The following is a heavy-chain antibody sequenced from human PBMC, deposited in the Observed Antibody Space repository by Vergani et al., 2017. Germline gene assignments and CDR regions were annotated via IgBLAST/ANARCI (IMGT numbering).Heavy chain of an antibody. V-gene: IGHV4-59*02. D-gene: IGHD3-10*01. J-gene: IGHJ5*02. CDR1: GVSVTDYN. Sequence: QVQLQESGPGLVKSSETLSLTCHVFGVSVTDYNCNWIRQAPGKGLEWIGSLSTTGGATHASHNPSLKSRVSISVDTSKSQFSLRLTSVTAADSAVYYCGRVADFYGLGSRLLDLWGQGILVTVSS. CDR2: LSTTGGA. CDR3: GRVADFYGLGSRLLDL.